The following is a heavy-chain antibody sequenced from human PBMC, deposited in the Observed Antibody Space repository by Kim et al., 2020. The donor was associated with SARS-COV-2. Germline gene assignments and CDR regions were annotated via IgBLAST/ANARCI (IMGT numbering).Heavy chain of an antibody. CDR2: ISGSGGST. D-gene: IGHD3-22*01. CDR1: GFTFSSYA. Sequence: GGSLRLSCAASGFTFSSYAMSWVRQAPGKGLEWVSAISGSGGSTYYADSVKGRFTISRDNSKNTLYLQMNSLRAEDTAVYYCAKEGRGYYDSSGYVSAEKNYYYDMDVWGKGTTVTVSS. V-gene: IGHV3-23*01. CDR3: AKEGRGYYDSSGYVSAEKNYYYDMDV. J-gene: IGHJ6*03.